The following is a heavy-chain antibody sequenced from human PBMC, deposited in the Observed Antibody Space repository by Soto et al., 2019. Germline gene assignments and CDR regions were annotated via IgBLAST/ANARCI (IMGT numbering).Heavy chain of an antibody. J-gene: IGHJ4*02. CDR3: ARGWGTVTHFDY. Sequence: SETLSLTCTVSGGSISSYYWSWIRQPPGKGLEWIGYIYYSGSTNYNPSLKSRVTISVDTSKNQFSLKLSSVTAADTAVYYCARGWGTVTHFDYWGQGTLVTAPQ. D-gene: IGHD4-4*01. V-gene: IGHV4-59*01. CDR1: GGSISSYY. CDR2: IYYSGST.